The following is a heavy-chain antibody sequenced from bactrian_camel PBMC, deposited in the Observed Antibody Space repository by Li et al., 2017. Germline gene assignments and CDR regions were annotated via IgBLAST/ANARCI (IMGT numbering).Heavy chain of an antibody. Sequence: VQLVESGGGSVQAGGSLKLSCTASTHSSTNCGVHWLRQAPGKERELAATSSREGSTWYADSVKARFTMAQHNAKNTYYLEMNHLKIEDTATYYCSLDSFSLECYSGPTQGTQVTVS. D-gene: IGHD3*01. J-gene: IGHJ4*01. V-gene: IGHV3S67*01. CDR1: THSSTNCG. CDR2: SSREGST.